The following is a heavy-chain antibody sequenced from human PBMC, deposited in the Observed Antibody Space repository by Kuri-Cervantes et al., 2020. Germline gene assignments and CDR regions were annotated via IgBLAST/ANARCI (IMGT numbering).Heavy chain of an antibody. D-gene: IGHD3-10*01. CDR2: IYISGTT. Sequence: GSLRLCCTVAGSSISNYYWSWIRQPAGKGLEWIGRIYISGTTNYNPSLKSRVTISIDNFKNQFSLKLSSVTAEDTALYYCARGLFLWFGEVLSGDYWGQGTLVTVSS. J-gene: IGHJ4*02. CDR1: GSSISNYY. CDR3: ARGLFLWFGEVLSGDY. V-gene: IGHV4-4*07.